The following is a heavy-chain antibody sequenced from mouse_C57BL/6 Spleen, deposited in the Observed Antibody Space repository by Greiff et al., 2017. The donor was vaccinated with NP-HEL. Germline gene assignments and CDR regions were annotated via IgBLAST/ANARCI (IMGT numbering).Heavy chain of an antibody. D-gene: IGHD2-3*01. CDR3: ARWSYDDGYYGGFAY. Sequence: QVQLQQPGAELVKPGASVKLSCKASGYTFTSYWMQWVKQRPGQGLEWIGEIDPSDSYTNYNQKFKGKATLTVDTSSSTAYMQLSSLTSEDSAVYYCARWSYDDGYYGGFAYWGQGTLVTVSA. J-gene: IGHJ3*01. CDR1: GYTFTSYW. CDR2: IDPSDSYT. V-gene: IGHV1-50*01.